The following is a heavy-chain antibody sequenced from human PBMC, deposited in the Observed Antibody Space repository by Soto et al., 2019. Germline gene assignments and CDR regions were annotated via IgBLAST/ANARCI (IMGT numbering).Heavy chain of an antibody. CDR3: ARFRDSGSLHMGYYYGMDV. Sequence: SETLSLTCTVSGGSISSGGYYWSWIRQHPGKGLEWIGYIYYSGSTYYNPSLKSRVTISVDTSKNQFSLKLSSVTAADTAVYYCARFRDSGSLHMGYYYGMDVWGQGTTVTVSS. CDR2: IYYSGST. J-gene: IGHJ6*02. CDR1: GGSISSGGYY. D-gene: IGHD1-26*01. V-gene: IGHV4-31*03.